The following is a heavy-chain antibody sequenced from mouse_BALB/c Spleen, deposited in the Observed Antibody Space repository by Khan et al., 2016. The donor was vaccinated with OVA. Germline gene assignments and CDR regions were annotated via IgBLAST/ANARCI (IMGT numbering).Heavy chain of an antibody. CDR1: GFTFSTYG. V-gene: IGHV5-6*01. D-gene: IGHD1-1*01. CDR2: VSTGGSYT. J-gene: IGHJ3*01. CDR3: TRLAYYYDSEGFAY. Sequence: EVQVVESGGDLVKPGGSLKLSCAASGFTFSTYGMSWVRQTPDKRLEWVATVSTGGSYTYYPDSVKGRFTISRDNAKNTLYLHMSGLKSEDTAMFYCTRLAYYYDSEGFAYWGQGTLVTVSA.